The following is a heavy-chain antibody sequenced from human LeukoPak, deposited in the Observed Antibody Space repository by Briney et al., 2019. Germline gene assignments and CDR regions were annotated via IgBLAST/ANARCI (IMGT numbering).Heavy chain of an antibody. Sequence: GGSLRLSCAVSGLTFSNSAMSWVRQAPGKGLEWVSAISVGSDVIYYADSVKGRFAISRDNSKHTVYLQMDSLRAEDTAVYYCTSPSGYSSSYYDAFDIWGQGTMVTVSS. CDR3: TSPSGYSSSYYDAFDI. J-gene: IGHJ3*02. CDR1: GLTFSNSA. D-gene: IGHD6-13*01. V-gene: IGHV3-23*01. CDR2: ISVGSDVI.